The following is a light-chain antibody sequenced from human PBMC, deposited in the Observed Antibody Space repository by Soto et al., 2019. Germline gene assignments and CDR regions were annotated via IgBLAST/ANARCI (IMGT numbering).Light chain of an antibody. J-gene: IGKJ1*01. CDR1: QSVSNDF. CDR3: QQYGSSPPRT. Sequence: EIVLTQSPGILSLSPGQRVTLSCRASQSVSNDFLAWYQQKPGLAPRLLIYGASTRATDVPDRFSGSGSGADFTLTISRLEPEDFAVYYCQQYGSSPPRTFGQGTKVEMK. V-gene: IGKV3-20*01. CDR2: GAS.